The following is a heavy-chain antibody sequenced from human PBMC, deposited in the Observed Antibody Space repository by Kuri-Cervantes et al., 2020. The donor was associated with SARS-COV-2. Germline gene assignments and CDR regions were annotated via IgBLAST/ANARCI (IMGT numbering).Heavy chain of an antibody. J-gene: IGHJ3*02. CDR2: IKQDGSEK. CDR1: GFTFSSYW. D-gene: IGHD3-9*01. CDR3: AKDLERYFDWLRGDAFDI. V-gene: IGHV3-7*03. Sequence: GGSLRLSCAASGFTFSSYWMSWVRQAPGKGLEWVANIKQDGSEKYYVDSVKGRFTISRDNSKNTLYLQMNSLRAEDTAVYYCAKDLERYFDWLRGDAFDIWGQGTMVTVSS.